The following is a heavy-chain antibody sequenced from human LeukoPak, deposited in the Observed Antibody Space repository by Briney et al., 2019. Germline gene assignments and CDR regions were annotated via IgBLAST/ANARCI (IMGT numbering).Heavy chain of an antibody. V-gene: IGHV3-30*02. D-gene: IGHD3-3*01. CDR2: MRYDGSIK. J-gene: IGHJ4*02. CDR1: GFTFSYYG. Sequence: GGSLRLSRAASGFTFSYYGMHWVRQAPGKGLEGVAFMRYDGSIKYYVDSVKGRFTISRDNSNNMLFLQMNSLTAEDTAVYFCAKDPTHYLLDRGSTSYFDYWGQGTLVTVSS. CDR3: AKDPTHYLLDRGSTSYFDY.